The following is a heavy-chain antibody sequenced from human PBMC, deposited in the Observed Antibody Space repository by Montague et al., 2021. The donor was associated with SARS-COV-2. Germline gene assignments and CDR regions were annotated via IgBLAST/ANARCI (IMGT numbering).Heavy chain of an antibody. CDR3: AGNRGRYFDSGSYNWLDS. CDR1: VGSISPYY. V-gene: IGHV4-59*01. Sequence: SETLSLTCTVSVGSISPYYWTWIRQPPGKGLEWIGYIYYTGNTKYKPSLKSRVTISVDTSKNQFSLDLKSVTAADTAVYYCAGNRGRYFDSGSYNWLDSWGQGTLVTVSS. J-gene: IGHJ5*01. CDR2: IYYTGNT. D-gene: IGHD3-10*01.